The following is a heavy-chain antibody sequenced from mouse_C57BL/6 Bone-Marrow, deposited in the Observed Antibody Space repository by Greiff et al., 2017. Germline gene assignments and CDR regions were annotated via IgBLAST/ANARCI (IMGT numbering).Heavy chain of an antibody. J-gene: IGHJ3*01. CDR1: GFTFSDYY. CDR2: ISNGGGST. D-gene: IGHD1-1*01. V-gene: IGHV5-12*01. CDR3: ARRRGGSGGFAY. Sequence: DVHLVESGGGLVQPGGSLKLSCAASGFTFSDYYMYWVRQTPEKRLEWVAYISNGGGSTYYPDTVKGRFTISRDNAKNTLYLQMSRLKSEDTAMYYCARRRGGSGGFAYWGQGTLVTVSA.